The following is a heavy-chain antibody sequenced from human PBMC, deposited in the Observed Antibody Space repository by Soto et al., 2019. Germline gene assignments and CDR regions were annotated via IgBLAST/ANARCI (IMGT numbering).Heavy chain of an antibody. CDR3: ARGKTYDILTGHYHYFDY. V-gene: IGHV4-30-4*01. D-gene: IGHD3-9*01. Sequence: PXETLSLTSPVSGCSISSGYYYWSWIRQPPGKGREWIGYIYYSGSTYYNPSLKTRVTISVDTSKNQFSLKLSAVTAVDRAVYYCARGKTYDILTGHYHYFDYWGQGTLVTVSS. CDR2: IYYSGST. J-gene: IGHJ4*02. CDR1: GCSISSGYYY.